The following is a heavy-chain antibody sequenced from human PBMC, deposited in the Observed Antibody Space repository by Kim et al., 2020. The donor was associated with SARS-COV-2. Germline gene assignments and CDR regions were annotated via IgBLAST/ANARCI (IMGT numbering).Heavy chain of an antibody. Sequence: TYYADPVKGRFTISRDNSKNTLYLQMNSLRAEDTAVYYCAARIVGYTFDYWGQGTLVTVSS. D-gene: IGHD1-26*01. CDR3: AARIVGYTFDY. CDR2: T. J-gene: IGHJ4*02. V-gene: IGHV3-23*01.